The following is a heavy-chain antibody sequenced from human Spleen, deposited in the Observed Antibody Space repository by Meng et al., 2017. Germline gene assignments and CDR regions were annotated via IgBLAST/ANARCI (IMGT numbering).Heavy chain of an antibody. Sequence: KISCRGSGYSFTSYWIGWVRQAPGQGLEWMGGINAVFGTTNYAQKFQGRVTITTDESTSTVYMELTRLTSEDTAVYFCARKAGNCISTTCYSLDYWGQGTLVTVSS. D-gene: IGHD2-2*01. J-gene: IGHJ4*02. V-gene: IGHV1-69*05. CDR3: ARKAGNCISTTCYSLDY. CDR1: GYSFTSYW. CDR2: INAVFGTT.